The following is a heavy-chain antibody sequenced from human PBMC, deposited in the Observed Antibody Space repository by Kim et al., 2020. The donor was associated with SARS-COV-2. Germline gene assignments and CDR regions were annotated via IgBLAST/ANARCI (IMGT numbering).Heavy chain of an antibody. Sequence: SETLSLTCAVYGGSFSGYYWSWIRQPPGKGLEWIGEINHSGSTNYNPSLKSRVTISVDTSKNQFSLKLSSVTAADTAVYYCARGGYYDSSGPDAFDIWGQGTMVTVSS. CDR1: GGSFSGYY. V-gene: IGHV4-34*01. J-gene: IGHJ3*02. CDR3: ARGGYYDSSGPDAFDI. CDR2: INHSGST. D-gene: IGHD3-22*01.